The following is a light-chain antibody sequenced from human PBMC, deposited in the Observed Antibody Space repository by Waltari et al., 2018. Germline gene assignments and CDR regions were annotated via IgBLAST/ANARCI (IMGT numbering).Light chain of an antibody. CDR1: ASNIGGNV. CDR3: AAWDDSPNGHWV. J-gene: IGLJ3*02. CDR2: RND. Sequence: QSVLTQPPSASGTPGQRVTISCSGRASNIGGNVVNWYQQFPGKAPKLVIYRNDQRPSGVPDRLSGSKSGTSASLAISGLQSEDEADYYCAAWDDSPNGHWVFGGGTKVTVL. V-gene: IGLV1-44*01.